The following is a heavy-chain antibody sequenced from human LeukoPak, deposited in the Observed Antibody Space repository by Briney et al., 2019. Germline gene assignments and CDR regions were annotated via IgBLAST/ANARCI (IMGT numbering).Heavy chain of an antibody. V-gene: IGHV1-69*02. J-gene: IGHJ5*02. Sequence: GASVKVSCKAPGGTFSDYSISWVRQAPGQGLEWMGRILPLVGRLHYAQKFQGRYTLTADKSTTTVYMELSSLRSEDTAAYYCVRSGYDYDWFDPWGQGTLVTVSS. CDR1: GGTFSDYS. CDR2: ILPLVGRL. CDR3: VRSGYDYDWFDP. D-gene: IGHD5-12*01.